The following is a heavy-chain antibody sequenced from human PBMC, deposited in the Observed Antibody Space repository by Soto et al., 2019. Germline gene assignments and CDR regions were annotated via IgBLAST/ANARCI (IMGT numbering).Heavy chain of an antibody. V-gene: IGHV4-59*01. CDR2: IYYSGST. CDR3: ARDYGDKMDV. D-gene: IGHD4-17*01. J-gene: IGHJ6*03. CDR1: GGSISSYY. Sequence: SETLSLTCTVSGGSISSYYRSWIRQPPGKGLEWIGYIYYSGSTNYNPSLKSRVTISVDTSKNQFSLKLSSVTAADTAVYYCARDYGDKMDVWGKGNTVTVS.